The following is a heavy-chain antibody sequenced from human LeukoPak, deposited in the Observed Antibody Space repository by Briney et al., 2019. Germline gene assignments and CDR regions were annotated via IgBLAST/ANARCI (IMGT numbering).Heavy chain of an antibody. CDR2: IDPSDSYT. J-gene: IGHJ3*02. D-gene: IGHD2-2*01. CDR1: GYSFTTYR. V-gene: IGHV5-10-1*01. Sequence: GESLKISCKGSGYSFTTYRISWVRQMPGKGLEWMGRIDPSDSYTNYSPSFQGHVTISADKTISTAYLQWSSLKASDTAMYYCARHAPAFDIWGQGTMVTVSS. CDR3: ARHAPAFDI.